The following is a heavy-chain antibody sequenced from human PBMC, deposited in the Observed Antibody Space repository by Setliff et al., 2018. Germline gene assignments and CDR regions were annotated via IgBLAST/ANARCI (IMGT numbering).Heavy chain of an antibody. CDR1: GGSFSGYY. Sequence: SETLSLTCAVYGGSFSGYYWSWIRQPPGKGLEWIGEINHSGSTNYNPSLKSRVTISVDTSKNQFSLKLSSVTAADTAVYYCARAPGYSYGYYYYGMDVWGQGTLVTVSS. CDR3: ARAPGYSYGYYYYGMDV. CDR2: INHSGST. D-gene: IGHD5-18*01. V-gene: IGHV4-34*01. J-gene: IGHJ6*02.